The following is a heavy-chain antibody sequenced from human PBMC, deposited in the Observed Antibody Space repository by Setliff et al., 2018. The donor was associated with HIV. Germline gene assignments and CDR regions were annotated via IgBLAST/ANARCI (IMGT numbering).Heavy chain of an antibody. D-gene: IGHD3-10*01. CDR1: GFTFSSYS. CDR2: IRSSSGTI. CDR3: ARGAVNLIRGITAFDY. Sequence: GSLRHYFAAPGFTFSSYSMNLVRQAPGQGLEWVSYIRSSSGTIFYADSVRGCFTISRNNAKNSLFLQLNSLRVEAKTVYYCARGAVNLIRGITAFDYWGQGTMVTVSS. V-gene: IGHV3-48*01. J-gene: IGHJ4*02.